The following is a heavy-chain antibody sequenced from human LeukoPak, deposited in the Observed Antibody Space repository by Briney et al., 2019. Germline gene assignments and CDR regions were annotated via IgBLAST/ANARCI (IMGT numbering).Heavy chain of an antibody. V-gene: IGHV3-7*01. CDR1: GFTFSSYR. Sequence: GGSLRLSCAASGFTFSSYRMSWVRQAPGKGLEWVANIKQDGSEKYYVDSVKGRFTISRDNAKNSLYLQMNSLRAEDTAVYYCARESQDYYGSGSHNYYYYYGMDVWGQGTTVTVSS. J-gene: IGHJ6*02. CDR2: IKQDGSEK. D-gene: IGHD3-10*01. CDR3: ARESQDYYGSGSHNYYYYYGMDV.